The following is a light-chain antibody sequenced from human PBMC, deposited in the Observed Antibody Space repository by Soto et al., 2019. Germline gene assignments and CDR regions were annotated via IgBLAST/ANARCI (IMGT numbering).Light chain of an antibody. J-gene: IGKJ5*01. CDR2: KVS. Sequence: DVVKTQSPLSLPVTLGQPASISCRSSQSLVYSDGNTYLSWFQQRPGQSPRRLIYKVSKRDSGVPDRFSGSESGTNFTLKISSVEAEDVGVYYCMQATQWPFTFGQGTRLEIK. CDR3: MQATQWPFT. CDR1: QSLVYSDGNTY. V-gene: IGKV2-30*01.